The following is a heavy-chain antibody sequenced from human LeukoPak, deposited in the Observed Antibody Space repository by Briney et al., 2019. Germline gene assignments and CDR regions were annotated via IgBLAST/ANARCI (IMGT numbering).Heavy chain of an antibody. D-gene: IGHD3-22*01. CDR3: ASIGYYDSSGYYAPFDY. CDR2: IIPIFGTA. CDR1: GGTFSSYA. V-gene: IGHV1-69*05. J-gene: IGHJ4*02. Sequence: GASVKVSCKASGGTFSSYAISWVRQAPGQGLEWMGGIIPIFGTANYAQKFQGRVTITTDESTSTAYMELSSLRSEDTAVYYCASIGYYDSSGYYAPFDYWGQGTLVTVSS.